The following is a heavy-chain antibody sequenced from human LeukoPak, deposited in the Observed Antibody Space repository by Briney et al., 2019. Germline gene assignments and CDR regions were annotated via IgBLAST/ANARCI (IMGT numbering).Heavy chain of an antibody. D-gene: IGHD1-26*01. CDR1: GYTFTTYA. CDR2: INTGNGNT. CDR3: AEINLVEEGGRFVNWLDP. J-gene: IGHJ5*02. V-gene: IGHV1-3*04. Sequence: ASVKVSCKASGYTFTTYAMHWVRQAPGQRLEWMGWINTGNGNTKYSQKFQGRVTITTDESTRTAYMELSSLTFEDTAVYYCAEINLVEEGGRFVNWLDPWGQGTLVTVSS.